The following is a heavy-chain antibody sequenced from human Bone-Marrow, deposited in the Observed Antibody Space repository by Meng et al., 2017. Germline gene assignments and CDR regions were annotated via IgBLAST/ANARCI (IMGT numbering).Heavy chain of an antibody. CDR1: GFTFSGYW. CDR2: INSDGSST. J-gene: IGHJ6*02. CDR3: ARGDEYYDFWSGYYFYYGMDV. V-gene: IGHV3-74*01. Sequence: GGSLRLSCAASGFTFSGYWMHWVRQAPGKGLVWVSRINSDGSSTSYADSVKGRFTISRDNAKNTLYLQMNSLRAEDTAVYYCARGDEYYDFWSGYYFYYGMDVWGQGTTVTVSS. D-gene: IGHD3-3*01.